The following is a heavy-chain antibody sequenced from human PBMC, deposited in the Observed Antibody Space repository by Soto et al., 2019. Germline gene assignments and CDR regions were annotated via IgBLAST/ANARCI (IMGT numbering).Heavy chain of an antibody. Sequence: ESGRGVVQPGRSLRLSCAASGFTFSSYGMHWVRQAPGKGLEWVAVISYDGSNKYYADSVKGRFTISRDNSKNTLYLQMNSLRAEDTAVYYCAKVAGRAYYDSSGYLDYWGQGTLVTVSS. J-gene: IGHJ4*02. CDR2: ISYDGSNK. D-gene: IGHD3-22*01. CDR3: AKVAGRAYYDSSGYLDY. V-gene: IGHV3-30*18. CDR1: GFTFSSYG.